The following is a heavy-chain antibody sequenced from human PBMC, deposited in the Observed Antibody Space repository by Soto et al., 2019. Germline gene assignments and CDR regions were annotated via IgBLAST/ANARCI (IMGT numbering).Heavy chain of an antibody. Sequence: GGSLRLSCAASGFTFDGYTMHWVRQAPGKGLEWVSLISWDGGSTYYADSVKGRFTISRDNSKNSLYLQMNSLRTEDTALYYCAKDISGAVSCSYYYYGMDVWGQGTTVTVSS. D-gene: IGHD6-19*01. V-gene: IGHV3-43*01. J-gene: IGHJ6*02. CDR3: AKDISGAVSCSYYYYGMDV. CDR2: ISWDGGST. CDR1: GFTFDGYT.